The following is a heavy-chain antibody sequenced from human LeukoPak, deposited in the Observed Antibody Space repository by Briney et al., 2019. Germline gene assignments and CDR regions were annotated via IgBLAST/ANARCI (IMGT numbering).Heavy chain of an antibody. CDR2: INSDGSST. CDR1: GFTFSSYW. V-gene: IGHV3-74*01. Sequence: GGSLRLSCAASGFTFSSYWMHWVRQAPGKGLVWVSRINSDGSSTSYADSVKGRFTISRDNAKNTLHLQMNSLRAEDTAVYYCARGPYYYYYGMDVWGKGTTVTVSS. CDR3: ARGPYYYYYGMDV. J-gene: IGHJ6*04.